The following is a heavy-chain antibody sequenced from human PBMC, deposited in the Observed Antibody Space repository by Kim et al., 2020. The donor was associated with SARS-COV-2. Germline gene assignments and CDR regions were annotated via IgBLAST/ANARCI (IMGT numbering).Heavy chain of an antibody. J-gene: IGHJ3*02. CDR1: GGSISSSSYY. Sequence: SETLSLTCTVSGGSISSSSYYWGWIRQPPGKGLEWIGSIYYSGSTYYNPSLKSRVTISVDTSKNQFSLKLSSVTAADTAVYYCATSRQSVLYAFDIWGQGTMVTVSS. V-gene: IGHV4-39*01. CDR3: ATSRQSVLYAFDI. D-gene: IGHD2-15*01. CDR2: IYYSGST.